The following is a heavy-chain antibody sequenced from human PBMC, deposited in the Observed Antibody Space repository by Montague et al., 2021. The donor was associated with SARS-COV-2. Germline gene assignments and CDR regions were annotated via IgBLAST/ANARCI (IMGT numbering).Heavy chain of an antibody. CDR3: GRLLVNTAAVIHYYYGVDV. D-gene: IGHD5-18*01. CDR1: GFTFGGDA. V-gene: IGHV3-49*04. Sequence: SLRFSCAASGFTFGGDATTWVRQAPGKGLEWLGFIRDTSYGGAAEYAASVRGRFTFSRDNSKSIAYLQMDSLKTEDTAVYYCGRLLVNTAAVIHYYYGVDVWGWGTTVIVSS. CDR2: IRDTSYGGAA. J-gene: IGHJ6*04.